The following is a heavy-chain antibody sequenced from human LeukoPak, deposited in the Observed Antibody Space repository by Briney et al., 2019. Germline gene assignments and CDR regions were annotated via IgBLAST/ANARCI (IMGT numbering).Heavy chain of an antibody. Sequence: SETLSLTCTVSGGSISSYYWSWIRQPPGKGLEWIGYIYYSGSTNYNPSLKSRVTISVDTSKNQFSLKLSSVTAADTAVYYCARNYHSGYDLWYNWFDPWGQGTLVTVSS. J-gene: IGHJ5*02. D-gene: IGHD5-12*01. V-gene: IGHV4-59*01. CDR2: IYYSGST. CDR3: ARNYHSGYDLWYNWFDP. CDR1: GGSISSYY.